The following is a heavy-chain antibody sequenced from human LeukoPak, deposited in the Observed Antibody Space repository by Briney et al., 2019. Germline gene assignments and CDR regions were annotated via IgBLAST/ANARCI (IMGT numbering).Heavy chain of an antibody. CDR2: ISYDGSNK. Sequence: GGSLRLSCAASGFTFSSYDMHWVRQAPGKGLEWVAVISYDGSNKYYADSVKGRFTISRDNSKNTLYLQMNSLRAEDTAVYYCARDRDRGYSYGLFYFDYWGQGTLVTVSS. CDR1: GFTFSSYD. V-gene: IGHV3-30-3*01. CDR3: ARDRDRGYSYGLFYFDY. J-gene: IGHJ4*02. D-gene: IGHD5-18*01.